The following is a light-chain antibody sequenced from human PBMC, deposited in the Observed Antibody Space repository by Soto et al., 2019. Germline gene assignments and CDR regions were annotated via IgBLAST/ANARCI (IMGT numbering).Light chain of an antibody. J-gene: IGLJ1*01. Sequence: QSVLTQPASVSGSPGQSITTSCTGTSSDVGSYNLVSWYQQHPGKAPKLMIYEVSKRHSGVSNRFSGSKSGNTASLTISGLQADVEADYYCCSYAGSSNFLYVSGTVTEVTV. V-gene: IGLV2-23*02. CDR3: CSYAGSSNFLYV. CDR2: EVS. CDR1: SSDVGSYNL.